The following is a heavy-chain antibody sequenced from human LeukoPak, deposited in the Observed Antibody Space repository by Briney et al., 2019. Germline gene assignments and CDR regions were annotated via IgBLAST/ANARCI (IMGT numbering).Heavy chain of an antibody. Sequence: PGGSLRLSCSASGFSFSNYAMHWVRQAPGKGLEWVSYISSSSSTIYYADSVKGRFTISRDNAKNSLYLQMNSLRDEDTAVYYCARGDILTGYNYYYGMDVWGQGTTVTVSS. J-gene: IGHJ6*02. CDR3: ARGDILTGYNYYYGMDV. V-gene: IGHV3-48*02. CDR2: ISSSSSTI. D-gene: IGHD3-9*01. CDR1: GFSFSNYA.